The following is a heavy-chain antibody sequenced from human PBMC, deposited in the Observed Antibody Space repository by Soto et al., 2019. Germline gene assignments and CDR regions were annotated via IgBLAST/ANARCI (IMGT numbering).Heavy chain of an antibody. CDR1: GGTFSSYA. V-gene: IGHV1-69*13. CDR3: ARMVVGATEENDY. Sequence: ASVKVSCKASGGTFSSYAISWVRQAPGQGLEWMGGIIPIFGTANYAQKFQGRVTITADESTSTAYMELSSLRSEDTAVYYCARMVVGATEENDYWGQGTLVTVSS. J-gene: IGHJ4*02. CDR2: IIPIFGTA. D-gene: IGHD1-26*01.